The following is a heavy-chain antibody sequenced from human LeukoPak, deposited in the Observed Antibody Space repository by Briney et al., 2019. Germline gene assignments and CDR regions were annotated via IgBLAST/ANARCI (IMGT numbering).Heavy chain of an antibody. Sequence: ASVKVSCKASGGTFSSYAISWVRQAPGQGLEWMGGVIPIFGTANYAQKFQGRVTITTDESTSTAYMELSSLRSEDTAVYYCASPRYCSSTSCYPIFDYWGQGTLVTVSS. CDR3: ASPRYCSSTSCYPIFDY. CDR1: GGTFSSYA. V-gene: IGHV1-69*05. CDR2: VIPIFGTA. D-gene: IGHD2-2*01. J-gene: IGHJ4*02.